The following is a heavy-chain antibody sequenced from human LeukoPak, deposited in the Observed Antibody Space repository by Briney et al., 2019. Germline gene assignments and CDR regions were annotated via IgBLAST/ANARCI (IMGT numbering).Heavy chain of an antibody. V-gene: IGHV1-2*02. D-gene: IGHD1-26*01. CDR2: IDPNSGVT. CDR3: ARELGISAFDV. J-gene: IGHJ3*01. Sequence: ASVKVSCKASGYTLTDNHLYWVRQAPGQGLEWMGWIDPNSGVTNFAQNFQGRLTMTTDTSISTAYMELSRLTSDDTTVYYCARELGISAFDVWGQGTLVTVSS. CDR1: GYTLTDNH.